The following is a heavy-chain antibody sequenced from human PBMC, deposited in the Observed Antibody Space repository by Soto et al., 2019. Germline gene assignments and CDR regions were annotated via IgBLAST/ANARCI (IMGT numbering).Heavy chain of an antibody. CDR2: IYYSGST. J-gene: IGHJ4*02. V-gene: IGHV4-39*01. Sequence: QLQLQESGPGLVKPSETLSLTCTVSGGSISSSSYYWGWIRQPPGKGLEWIGSIYYSGSTYYNPSLTSRVTISVDTSKNQFSLKLSSVTAADTAVYYCARVGGGSGSYPDYWGQGTLVTVSS. CDR3: ARVGGGSGSYPDY. D-gene: IGHD3-10*01. CDR1: GGSISSSSYY.